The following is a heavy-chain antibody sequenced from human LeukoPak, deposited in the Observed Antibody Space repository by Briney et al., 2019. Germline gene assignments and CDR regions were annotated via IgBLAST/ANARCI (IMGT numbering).Heavy chain of an antibody. CDR2: ISAYNGNT. Sequence: ASVKVSCKASGYTFTSYGISWVRQAPGQGLEWMGWISAYNGNTNYAQKLQGRVAITTDTSTSTAYMELRSLRSDDTAVYYCARDLAVYSSSWSDYYYYMDVWGKGTTVTVSS. V-gene: IGHV1-18*01. CDR1: GYTFTSYG. CDR3: ARDLAVYSSSWSDYYYYMDV. J-gene: IGHJ6*03. D-gene: IGHD6-13*01.